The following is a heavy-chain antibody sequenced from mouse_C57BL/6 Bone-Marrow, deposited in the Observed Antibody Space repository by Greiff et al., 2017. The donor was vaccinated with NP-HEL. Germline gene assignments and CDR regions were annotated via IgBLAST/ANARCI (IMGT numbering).Heavy chain of an antibody. CDR2: IYPRSGNT. CDR1: GYTFTSYG. V-gene: IGHV1-81*01. CDR3: ARRYYYAMDY. D-gene: IGHD2-12*01. Sequence: LQESGAELARPGASVKLSCKASGYTFTSYGISWVKQRTGQGLEWIGEIYPRSGNTYYNEKFKGKATLTADKSSSTAYMELRSLTSEDSAVYFCARRYYYAMDYWGQGTSVTVSS. J-gene: IGHJ4*01.